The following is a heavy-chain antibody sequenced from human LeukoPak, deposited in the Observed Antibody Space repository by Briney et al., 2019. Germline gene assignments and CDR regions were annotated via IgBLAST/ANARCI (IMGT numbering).Heavy chain of an antibody. CDR1: GGSISSSSYY. J-gene: IGHJ4*02. D-gene: IGHD6-6*01. Sequence: KPSETLSLTCTVSGGSISSSSYYWGWIRQPPGKGLEWIGSIYYSGSTCYNPSLKSRVTISVDTSKNQFSLKLSSVTAADTAVYYSARASSSRGARYFDYWGQGTLVTVSS. CDR3: ARASSSRGARYFDY. V-gene: IGHV4-39*07. CDR2: IYYSGST.